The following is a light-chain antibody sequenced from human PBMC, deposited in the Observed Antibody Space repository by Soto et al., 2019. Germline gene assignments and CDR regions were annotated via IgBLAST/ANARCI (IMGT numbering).Light chain of an antibody. J-gene: IGKJ1*01. Sequence: EIVLTQSPGTLSLSPGERATLSCRASQSVSSNYLAWYQQQKPGQAPRLLIYRASSRATGVPDRFSGSGSGTDFPLAISRLEPEDFAVYYCQQYGSSSWTFGQGTKVEIK. CDR2: RAS. CDR1: QSVSSNY. CDR3: QQYGSSSWT. V-gene: IGKV3-20*01.